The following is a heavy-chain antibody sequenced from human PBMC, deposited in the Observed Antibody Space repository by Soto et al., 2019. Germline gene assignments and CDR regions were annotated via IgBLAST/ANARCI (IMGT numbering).Heavy chain of an antibody. Sequence: GGSLRLSCTASGFSFSNYEFNWVRQAPGKGLEWVSYISPSGRTTYFADSVKGRFTISRDNAQNSLYLQMNSLRAEDTAVYYCARDYEDSRSFFHYSYGMDVWGQWTTVTVSS. D-gene: IGHD6-6*01. CDR1: GFSFSNYE. J-gene: IGHJ6*02. V-gene: IGHV3-48*03. CDR3: ARDYEDSRSFFHYSYGMDV. CDR2: ISPSGRTT.